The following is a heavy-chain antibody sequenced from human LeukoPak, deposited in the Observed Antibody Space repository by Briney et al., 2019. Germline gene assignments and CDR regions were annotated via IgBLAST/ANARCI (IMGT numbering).Heavy chain of an antibody. CDR2: MSSDGSIK. Sequence: GGFLRLSCAATGFTFISYDIHWVRQAPGKGLQWVAVMSSDGSIKIYTDSVKGRFTISRDNSKNTLYLEMNSLRVDDTAVYYCARDLVSGAPDYFDSWGQGTLVTVSS. V-gene: IGHV3-30-3*01. D-gene: IGHD1-26*01. CDR1: GFTFISYD. CDR3: ARDLVSGAPDYFDS. J-gene: IGHJ4*02.